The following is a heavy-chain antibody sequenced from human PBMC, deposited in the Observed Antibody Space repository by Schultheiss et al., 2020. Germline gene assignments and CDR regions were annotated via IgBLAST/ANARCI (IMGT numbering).Heavy chain of an antibody. V-gene: IGHV4-59*12. CDR1: GGSFSGYY. J-gene: IGHJ3*01. D-gene: IGHD1-26*01. Sequence: SETLSLTCAVYGGSFSGYYWSWIRLPPGKGLEWIGYIYYSGTTYYNPSLKSRVTISVDTSKNQFSLKLSSVTAADTAVYYCARDGGSYGYAFDVWGQGTLVTVAS. CDR2: IYYSGTT. CDR3: ARDGGSYGYAFDV.